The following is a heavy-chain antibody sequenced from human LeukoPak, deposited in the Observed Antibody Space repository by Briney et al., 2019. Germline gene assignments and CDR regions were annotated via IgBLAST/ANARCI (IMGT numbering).Heavy chain of an antibody. CDR2: INWNGGST. Sequence: GGSLSLSCVASGVTFDDYGMAWVRQAPGKGLEWVAGINWNGGSTGYADSVKGRFTISRDNAKNSLYLQMNSLRAEDTAVYYCAELGITMIGGVWGKGTTVTISS. CDR1: GVTFDDYG. J-gene: IGHJ6*04. D-gene: IGHD3-10*02. CDR3: AELGITMIGGV. V-gene: IGHV3-20*04.